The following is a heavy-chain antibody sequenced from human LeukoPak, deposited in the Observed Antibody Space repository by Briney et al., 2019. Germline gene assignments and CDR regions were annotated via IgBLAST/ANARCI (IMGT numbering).Heavy chain of an antibody. CDR2: INPGGDNT. CDR1: GYTFTNYY. Sequence: GASVKVSCKASGYTFTNYYIHWVRQAPGQGLEWMGLINPGGDNTNYAQNFQGRVTMTRDTSASTVYMELSSLRSEDTAIYYCARGVRGIAARLSRPFDYWGQGTLVTVSS. D-gene: IGHD6-6*01. V-gene: IGHV1-46*01. J-gene: IGHJ4*02. CDR3: ARGVRGIAARLSRPFDY.